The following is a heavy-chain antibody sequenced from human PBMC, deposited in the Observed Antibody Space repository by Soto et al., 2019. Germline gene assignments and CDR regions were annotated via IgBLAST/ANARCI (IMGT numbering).Heavy chain of an antibody. CDR2: IKEDGSEK. J-gene: IGHJ4*02. Sequence: GGSLRLSCAASGFTFSDYWMDWLRQAPGKGLEWMANIKEDGSEKYYVDSVRGRFTISRDNAKNSLYLQMNSLRAEDTAVYYCARDTVTPGLDYWGQGTLVTVSS. V-gene: IGHV3-7*04. CDR1: GFTFSDYW. D-gene: IGHD4-17*01. CDR3: ARDTVTPGLDY.